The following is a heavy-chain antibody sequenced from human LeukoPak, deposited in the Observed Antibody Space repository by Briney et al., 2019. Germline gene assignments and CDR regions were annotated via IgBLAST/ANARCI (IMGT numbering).Heavy chain of an antibody. CDR3: ARDYGVGSRGPDP. J-gene: IGHJ5*02. Sequence: GASVTVSCKASGYTFTSYYTHWVRQAPGQGLEWMGIINPSGGSTSYAQKFQGRVTMTRDTSTSTVYMELSSLRSEDTAVYYCARDYGVGSRGPDPWGQGTLVTVSS. CDR1: GYTFTSYY. D-gene: IGHD6-19*01. V-gene: IGHV1-46*01. CDR2: INPSGGST.